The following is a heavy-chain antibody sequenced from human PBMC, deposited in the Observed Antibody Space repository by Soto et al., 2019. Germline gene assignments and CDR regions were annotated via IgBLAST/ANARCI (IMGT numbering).Heavy chain of an antibody. V-gene: IGHV3-21*01. J-gene: IGHJ4*02. CDR3: ASRDVGITGTTIDY. CDR2: ISSSSSYI. Sequence: PGRSLRLSCAASGFTFSSYSMNWVRQAPGKGLEWVSSISSSSSYIYYADSVKGRFTISRDNAKNSLYLQMNSLRAEDTAVYYCASRDVGITGTTIDYWGQGTLVTVCS. CDR1: GFTFSSYS. D-gene: IGHD1-7*01.